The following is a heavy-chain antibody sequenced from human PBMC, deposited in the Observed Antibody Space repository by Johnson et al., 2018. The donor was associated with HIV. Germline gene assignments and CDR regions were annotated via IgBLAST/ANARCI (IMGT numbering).Heavy chain of an antibody. CDR3: ARDQFMSGGYCSGGSCYSQPSGI. Sequence: MLLVESGGGVVQPGGSLRLSCAASGFTVSSNYMSWVRQAPGKGLEWVSVIYSGGSTYYADSVKGRFTISRDNSKNTLYLQMNSLRAEDTAVYYCARDQFMSGGYCSGGSCYSQPSGIWGQGTMVTVSS. CDR1: GFTVSSNY. D-gene: IGHD2-15*01. J-gene: IGHJ3*02. V-gene: IGHV3-66*02. CDR2: IYSGGST.